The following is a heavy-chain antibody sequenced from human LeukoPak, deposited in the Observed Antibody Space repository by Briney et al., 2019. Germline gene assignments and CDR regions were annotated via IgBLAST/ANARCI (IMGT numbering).Heavy chain of an antibody. CDR3: ARDRYPYPGIAAAGTCMDV. D-gene: IGHD6-13*01. Sequence: PGGSLRLSFVFSGFIFSSYAMHWVRQAAGRGLAGVAVISYDGSNKYYPDSVKGRLTISRDNSKNTLYLQMNSLRAEDTAVYYCARDRYPYPGIAAAGTCMDVWGKGTTVTVSS. CDR1: GFIFSSYA. CDR2: ISYDGSNK. J-gene: IGHJ6*04. V-gene: IGHV3-30*04.